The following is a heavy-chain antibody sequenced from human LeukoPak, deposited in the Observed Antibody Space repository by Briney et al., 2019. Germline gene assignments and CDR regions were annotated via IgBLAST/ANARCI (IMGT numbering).Heavy chain of an antibody. V-gene: IGHV1-2*02. D-gene: IGHD3-10*01. CDR2: INPNSGGT. J-gene: IGHJ5*02. CDR1: GYTFTDYY. CDR3: ARSYYGFGNWFDP. Sequence: ASVKVSCKAPGYTFTDYYLHWVRQAPGQGLEWMGWINPNSGGTNYPQKFQGRVTLTTDTSISTAYMEVSRLRSDDTAVYYCARSYYGFGNWFDPWGQGTLVTVSS.